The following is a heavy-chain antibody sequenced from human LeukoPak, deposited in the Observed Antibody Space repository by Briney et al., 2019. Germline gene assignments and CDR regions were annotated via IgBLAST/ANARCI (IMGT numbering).Heavy chain of an antibody. CDR3: ARGAYDSSGPQGIDY. V-gene: IGHV3-13*01. J-gene: IGHJ4*02. Sequence: PGGSLRLPCAASGFTFSSYDMHWVRQATGKGLEWVSAIGTAGDTYYPGSVKGRFTISRENAKNSLYLQMNSLRAGDTAVYYCARGAYDSSGPQGIDYWGQGTLVTVSS. CDR1: GFTFSSYD. CDR2: IGTAGDT. D-gene: IGHD3-22*01.